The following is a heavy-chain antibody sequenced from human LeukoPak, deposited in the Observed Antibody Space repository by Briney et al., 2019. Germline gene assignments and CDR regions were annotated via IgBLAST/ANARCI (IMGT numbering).Heavy chain of an antibody. J-gene: IGHJ3*02. CDR2: IYTSGST. CDR3: ARYSGGAAPRRAFDI. D-gene: IGHD6-25*01. V-gene: IGHV4-61*02. CDR1: GGSISSGSYY. Sequence: PSETLSLTCTVSGGSISSGSYYWSWIRQPAGKGLEWIGRIYTSGSTNYNPSLKSRVTISVDTSKNQFSLKLSSVTAADTAVYYCARYSGGAAPRRAFDIWGQGTMVTVSS.